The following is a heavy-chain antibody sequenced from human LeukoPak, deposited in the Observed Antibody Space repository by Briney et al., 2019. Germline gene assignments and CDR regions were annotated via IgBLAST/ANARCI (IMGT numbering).Heavy chain of an antibody. CDR3: ARRGPYGSGRIYYYGMDV. CDR2: IYHSGST. Sequence: SETLSLTCTVSGGSIRSSYYYWGWIRQPPGKGLEWIGEIYHSGSTNYNPSLKSRVTISVDKSKNQFSLKLSSVTAADTAVYYCARRGPYGSGRIYYYGMDVWGQGTTVTVSS. CDR1: GGSIRSSYYY. V-gene: IGHV4-39*07. J-gene: IGHJ6*02. D-gene: IGHD3-10*01.